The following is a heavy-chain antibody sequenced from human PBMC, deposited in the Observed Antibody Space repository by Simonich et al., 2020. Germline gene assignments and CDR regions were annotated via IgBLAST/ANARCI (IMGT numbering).Heavy chain of an antibody. V-gene: IGHV1-2*02. Sequence: QVQLVQSGAEVKKPGASVKVSCKASGYTFTGFDMHWVRQAPGHGLGWKGWINPNGGGTNDAKKFQGRVTMTRDTSISTAYMELSRLRSDDTAVYYCARGRLTGDKGAFDIWGQGTMVTVSS. CDR3: ARGRLTGDKGAFDI. CDR1: GYTFTGFD. CDR2: INPNGGGT. D-gene: IGHD7-27*01. J-gene: IGHJ3*02.